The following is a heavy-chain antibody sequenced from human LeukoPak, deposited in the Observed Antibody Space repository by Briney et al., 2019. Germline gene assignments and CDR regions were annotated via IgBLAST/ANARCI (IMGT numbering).Heavy chain of an antibody. CDR2: IQYDGSFK. D-gene: IGHD2-2*02. J-gene: IGHJ4*02. CDR3: AKTSDQLLYSKFDF. V-gene: IGHV3-30*02. CDR1: GFTFSFYG. Sequence: GGSLRLSCSTSGFTFSFYGMHWVRQAPGKGLEWVAFIQYDGSFKFYADSVQGRFSISRDNSKNTLFLQMNSLRADDTAVYYCAKTSDQLLYSKFDFWGQGTLVTVSS.